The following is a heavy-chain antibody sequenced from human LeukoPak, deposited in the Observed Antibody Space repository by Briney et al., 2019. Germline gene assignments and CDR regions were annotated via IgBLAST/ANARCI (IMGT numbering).Heavy chain of an antibody. CDR3: ARDLRAVAGRYYYYGMDV. D-gene: IGHD6-19*01. CDR1: GGTFSSYA. Sequence: GASVKVSCKASGGTFSSYAISWVRQAPGQGLEWMGGIIPIFGTANYAQKFQGRVTITADESTSTAYMELSSLRSEDTAVYYCARDLRAVAGRYYYYGMDVWGQGTTVTVSS. V-gene: IGHV1-69*13. CDR2: IIPIFGTA. J-gene: IGHJ6*02.